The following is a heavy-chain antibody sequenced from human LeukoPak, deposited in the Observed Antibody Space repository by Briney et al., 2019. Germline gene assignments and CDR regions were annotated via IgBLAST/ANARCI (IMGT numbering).Heavy chain of an antibody. V-gene: IGHV4-59*01. Sequence: SETLSLTCTVSGGSTSSYYWSWIRQPPGKGLEWIGYIYYSGSTNYNPSLKSRVTISVDTSKNQFSLKLSSVTAADTAVYYCARVTGYMIEDYFDYWGQGTLVTVSS. CDR3: ARVTGYMIEDYFDY. CDR1: GGSTSSYY. D-gene: IGHD3-22*01. CDR2: IYYSGST. J-gene: IGHJ4*02.